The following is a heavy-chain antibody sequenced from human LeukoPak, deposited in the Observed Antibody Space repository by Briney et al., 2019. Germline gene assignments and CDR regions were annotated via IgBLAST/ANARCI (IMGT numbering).Heavy chain of an antibody. V-gene: IGHV3-43*02. CDR1: GFTFDDYA. D-gene: IGHD3-22*01. CDR3: AKDLLVISAPGFDY. CDR2: IGGDGGST. J-gene: IGHJ4*02. Sequence: GGSLRLSCAASGFTFDDYAMHWVRQAPGKGLEWVSLIGGDGGSTYYADSVKGRFTISRDNTKNSLYLQLNSLRTEDTALYYCAKDLLVISAPGFDYWGQGTLVTVSS.